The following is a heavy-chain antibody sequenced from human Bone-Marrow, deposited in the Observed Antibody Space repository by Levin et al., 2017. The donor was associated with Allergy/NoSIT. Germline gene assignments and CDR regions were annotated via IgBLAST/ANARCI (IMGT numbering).Heavy chain of an antibody. Sequence: SETLSLTCNVSDGSFNDYYWGWLRQPPGKGLEWIGSVFHSGNTNSNPSLKSRVTISVDTSKNQFSLKLTSVTAADTAVYYCARDLGIMEGFFDLWGRDTLVTVSS. CDR3: ARDLGIMEGFFDL. D-gene: IGHD1-1*01. CDR2: VFHSGNT. CDR1: DGSFNDYY. J-gene: IGHJ2*01. V-gene: IGHV4-59*01.